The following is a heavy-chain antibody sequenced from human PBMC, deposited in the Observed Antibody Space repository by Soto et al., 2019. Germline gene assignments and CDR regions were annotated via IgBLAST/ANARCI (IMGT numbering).Heavy chain of an antibody. J-gene: IGHJ4*02. CDR2: VYHSGTT. D-gene: IGHD1-26*01. CDR3: ARDMPYGAGSLAGCDY. CDR1: GVSITGSC. V-gene: IGHV4-59*01. Sequence: SETLSLTCSVSGVSITGSCWRWIRHPPGKPLEWIGYVYHSGTTTYNPSLKSRVSISVDTCKNQFSLRLTSVIAADTAVYYCARDMPYGAGSLAGCDYWGQGILVTVSS.